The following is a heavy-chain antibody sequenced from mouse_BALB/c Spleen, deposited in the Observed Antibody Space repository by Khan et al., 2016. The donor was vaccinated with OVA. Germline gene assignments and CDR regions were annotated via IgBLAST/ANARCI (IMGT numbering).Heavy chain of an antibody. CDR3: TRFGYLFAY. CDR1: GYTFTSYW. J-gene: IGHJ3*01. D-gene: IGHD2-2*01. CDR2: IYHGNSDT. Sequence: VQLQQSGTVLARPGTSVKMSCKASGYTFTSYWMHWVKQRPGQGLEWIGAIYHGNSDTSYNQKFKGKAKLTAVTSTSTAYMELSILTNEDSAVYYCTRFGYLFAYWGQGTLVTVSA. V-gene: IGHV1-5*01.